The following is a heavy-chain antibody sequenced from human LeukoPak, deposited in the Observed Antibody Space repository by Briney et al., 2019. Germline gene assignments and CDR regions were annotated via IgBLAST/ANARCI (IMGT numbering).Heavy chain of an antibody. CDR2: IYSGGST. CDR3: ARAKMTTVTTPFDY. D-gene: IGHD4-11*01. CDR1: GFTFSSYS. J-gene: IGHJ4*02. V-gene: IGHV3-66*01. Sequence: GGSLRLSCAASGFTFSSYSMNWVRQAPGKGLEWVSVIYSGGSTYYADSVKGRFTISRDNSKNTLYLQMNSLRAEDTAVYYCARAKMTTVTTPFDYWGQGTLVTVSS.